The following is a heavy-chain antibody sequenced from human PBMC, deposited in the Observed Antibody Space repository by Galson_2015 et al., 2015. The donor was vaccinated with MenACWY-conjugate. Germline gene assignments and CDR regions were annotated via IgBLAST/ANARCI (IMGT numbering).Heavy chain of an antibody. V-gene: IGHV3-21*04. CDR3: AREVYSSGWVDY. CDR2: ISSSSSYI. Sequence: SLRLSCAASGFTFSSYRMNWVRQAPGKGLEWVSSISSSSSYIYYADSVKGRFTISRDNAKTSLFLQMNSLRAEDTAVYYCAREVYSSGWVDYWGQGTLVTVSS. J-gene: IGHJ4*02. CDR1: GFTFSSYR. D-gene: IGHD6-19*01.